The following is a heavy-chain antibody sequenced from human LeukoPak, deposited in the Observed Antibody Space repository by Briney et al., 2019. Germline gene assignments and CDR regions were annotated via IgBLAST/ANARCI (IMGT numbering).Heavy chain of an antibody. V-gene: IGHV4-59*01. CDR1: GGSISGYY. Sequence: SETLSLTCTVSGGSISGYYWSWIRQPPGKGLEWIGYIYYSGSTNYNPSLKSRVTISVDTSKNQFSLKLSSVTAADTAVYYRARSWRPDPFDYWGQGTLVTVSS. D-gene: IGHD3-3*01. CDR3: ARSWRPDPFDY. J-gene: IGHJ4*02. CDR2: IYYSGST.